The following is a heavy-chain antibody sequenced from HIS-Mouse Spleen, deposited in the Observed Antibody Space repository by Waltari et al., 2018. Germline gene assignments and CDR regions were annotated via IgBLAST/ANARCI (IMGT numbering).Heavy chain of an antibody. J-gene: IGHJ4*02. V-gene: IGHV3-7*01. CDR3: AREGDSGSYFDY. D-gene: IGHD1-26*01. Sequence: EVQLVESGGGLVQPGGSLRLSCAASGFTFSSYWMSWVRQAPGKGLEGVAKIKQDGSETYYVDSVKGRFTISRDNAKNSLYLQMNSLRAEDTAVYYCAREGDSGSYFDYWGQGTLVTVSS. CDR2: IKQDGSET. CDR1: GFTFSSYW.